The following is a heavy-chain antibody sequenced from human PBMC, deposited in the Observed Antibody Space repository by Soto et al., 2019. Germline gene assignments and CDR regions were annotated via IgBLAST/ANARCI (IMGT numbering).Heavy chain of an antibody. D-gene: IGHD6-19*01. J-gene: IGHJ6*02. CDR2: IYSGGST. V-gene: IGHV3-53*01. CDR3: ASLAVAGTNYYYGMDV. Sequence: PGGSLRLSCAASGFTVSSNYMSWVRQAPGKGLEWVSVIYSGGSTYYADSVKGRFTISRDNSKNTLYLQMNSLRAEDTAVYYCASLAVAGTNYYYGMDVWGQGTTVTVSS. CDR1: GFTVSSNY.